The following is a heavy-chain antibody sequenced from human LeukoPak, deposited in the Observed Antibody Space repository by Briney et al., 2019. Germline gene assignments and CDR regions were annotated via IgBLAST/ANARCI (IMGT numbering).Heavy chain of an antibody. J-gene: IGHJ3*02. V-gene: IGHV3-74*01. D-gene: IGHD4-17*01. CDR2: INDDGRYT. CDR1: GFTFSGYW. Sequence: SGGSLRLSCAASGFTFSGYWMHWVRQVPGKGLVWVSRINDDGRYTVYADSVKGRFTISRDNSKNTLYLQMNSLRAEDTAVYYCAKATSTTVTTPYDAFDIWGQGTMVTVSS. CDR3: AKATSTTVTTPYDAFDI.